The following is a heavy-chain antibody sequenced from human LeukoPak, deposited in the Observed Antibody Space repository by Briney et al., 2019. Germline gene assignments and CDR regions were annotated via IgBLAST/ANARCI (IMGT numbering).Heavy chain of an antibody. CDR2: INPSDGST. CDR1: GYTFTSYW. V-gene: IGHV1-46*01. CDR3: AKAPRNSSTMLDY. J-gene: IGHJ4*02. D-gene: IGHD6-13*01. Sequence: ASVKVSCKASGYTFTSYWIQWVRQAPGQGLEWMGLINPSDGSTAYAHRFQGRVTMTRDTSTSTVYVDLSSLRSEDTAVYYCAKAPRNSSTMLDYWGQGTLVTVSS.